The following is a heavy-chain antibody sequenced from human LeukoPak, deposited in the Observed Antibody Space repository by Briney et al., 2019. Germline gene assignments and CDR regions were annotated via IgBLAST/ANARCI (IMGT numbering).Heavy chain of an antibody. D-gene: IGHD7-27*01. J-gene: IGHJ4*02. Sequence: SQTLSLTCTVSGGSISSGDYYWSWIRQPPGKGLEWIGYIYYSGSTYYNPSLKSRATTSVDTSKNQFSLKLNSVTAADTAVYYCARGAWGSCFDSWGQGTLVTVSS. CDR3: ARGAWGSCFDS. CDR1: GGSISSGDYY. CDR2: IYYSGST. V-gene: IGHV4-30-4*01.